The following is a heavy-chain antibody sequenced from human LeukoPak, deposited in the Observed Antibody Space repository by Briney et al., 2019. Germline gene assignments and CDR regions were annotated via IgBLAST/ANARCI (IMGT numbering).Heavy chain of an antibody. CDR3: ARAHRAGYCSSTSCKLFGY. Sequence: GGSLRLSCAASGFTFSSYGMHWVRQAPGKGLEWVAVIWYDGSNKYYADSVKGRFTISRDNSKNTLYLQMNSLRAEDTAVYYCARAHRAGYCSSTSCKLFGYWGQGTLVTVSS. V-gene: IGHV3-33*01. CDR2: IWYDGSNK. J-gene: IGHJ4*02. CDR1: GFTFSSYG. D-gene: IGHD2-2*01.